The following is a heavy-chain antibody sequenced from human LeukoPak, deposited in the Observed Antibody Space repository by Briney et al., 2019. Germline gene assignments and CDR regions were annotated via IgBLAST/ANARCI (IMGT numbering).Heavy chain of an antibody. J-gene: IGHJ5*02. Sequence: SETLPLTCSVSSGSISGYYWSWIRQPPGKGLEWIGYIYYSGSTNYNPSLRSRVTISVDTSKNQFSLKLSSVTAADTAVYYCARVEGPHRWLQYRNWFDPWGQGTLVTVSS. CDR3: ARVEGPHRWLQYRNWFDP. CDR2: IYYSGST. CDR1: SGSISGYY. V-gene: IGHV4-59*01. D-gene: IGHD5-24*01.